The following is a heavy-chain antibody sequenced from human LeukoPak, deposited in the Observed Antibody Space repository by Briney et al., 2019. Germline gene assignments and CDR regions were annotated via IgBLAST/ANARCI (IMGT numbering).Heavy chain of an antibody. CDR3: ARGGIPTGPYYYFYYMDV. Sequence: GGSLRLSCAASGFTFSSYAMSWVRQAPGKGLEWVSATSGSGGSTYYAGSVKGRFTISRDNSRNTLYLQMNSLRGEDAAVYSCARGGIPTGPYYYFYYMDVWGKGTAVTVSS. J-gene: IGHJ6*03. CDR1: GFTFSSYA. V-gene: IGHV3-23*01. D-gene: IGHD3-10*01. CDR2: TSGSGGST.